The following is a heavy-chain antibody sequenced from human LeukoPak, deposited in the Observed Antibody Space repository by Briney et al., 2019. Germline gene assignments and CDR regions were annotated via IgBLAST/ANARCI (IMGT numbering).Heavy chain of an antibody. CDR3: AKLPDFWSGYQIISSFDY. Sequence: GGSLRLSCAASGFTFSSYGMHWVRQAPGKGLEWVAFIRYDGSNKYYADSVKGRFTISKDNSKNTLYLQMNSLRAEDTAVYYCAKLPDFWSGYQIISSFDYWGQGTLVTVSS. J-gene: IGHJ4*02. CDR1: GFTFSSYG. V-gene: IGHV3-30*02. D-gene: IGHD3-3*01. CDR2: IRYDGSNK.